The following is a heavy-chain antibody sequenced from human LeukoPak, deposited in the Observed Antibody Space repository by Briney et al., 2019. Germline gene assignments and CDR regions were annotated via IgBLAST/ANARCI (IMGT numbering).Heavy chain of an antibody. D-gene: IGHD3-22*01. J-gene: IGHJ4*02. CDR3: ARAPPRHYYDNTEYYFDY. Sequence: GGSLRLSCAASGFTFSSYGMHWVRQAPGKGLEWVAFIRYDGSNKYYADSVKGRFTISRDNAKSSLFLQMNSPRAEDSAVYYCARAPPRHYYDNTEYYFDYWGQGTLVTVSS. CDR2: IRYDGSNK. V-gene: IGHV3-30*02. CDR1: GFTFSSYG.